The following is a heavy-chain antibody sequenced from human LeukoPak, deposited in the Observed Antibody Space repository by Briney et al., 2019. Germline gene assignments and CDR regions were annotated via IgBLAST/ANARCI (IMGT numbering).Heavy chain of an antibody. J-gene: IGHJ4*02. Sequence: GGSLRLSCAASGFTVSSNYMSWVRQAPGKGLEWVSVIYSGGSTYYADSVKGRFTISRDNSKNTLYLQMNSLRAEDTAVYYCARGRDEGLVAITYYFESWGQGTLVTVSS. V-gene: IGHV3-66*01. CDR1: GFTVSSNY. CDR2: IYSGGST. D-gene: IGHD3-9*01. CDR3: ARGRDEGLVAITYYFES.